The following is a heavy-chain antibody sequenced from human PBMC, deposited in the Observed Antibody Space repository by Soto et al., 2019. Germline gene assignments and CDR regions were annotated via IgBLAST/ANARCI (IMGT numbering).Heavy chain of an antibody. CDR1: GFTFSDYY. V-gene: IGHV3-11*01. Sequence: GGSLRLSCAASGFTFSDYYMSWIRQAPGKGLEWVSYISSSGSTIYYADSVKGRFTISRDNAKNSLYLQMNSLRAEDTAVYYCARARVATIDDAFDIWGQGTMVTVSS. CDR3: ARARVATIDDAFDI. CDR2: ISSSGSTI. J-gene: IGHJ3*02. D-gene: IGHD5-12*01.